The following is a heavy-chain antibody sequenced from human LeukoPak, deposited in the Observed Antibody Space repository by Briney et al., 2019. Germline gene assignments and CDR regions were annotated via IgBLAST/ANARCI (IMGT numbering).Heavy chain of an antibody. CDR1: GGSFNGYY. V-gene: IGHV4-34*01. J-gene: IGHJ6*03. CDR3: ARGGWAARYCSSTSCRTPPNKKTFMDV. CDR2: INNSGST. D-gene: IGHD2-2*01. Sequence: SETLSLTCAACGGSFNGYYWSWIRQPPGKGLEWYGEINNSGSTYYNPSLKSVVTISVDTSKNQFSLKLRSVTAADTAVYYCARGGWAARYCSSTSCRTPPNKKTFMDVWGKGTTVTVSS.